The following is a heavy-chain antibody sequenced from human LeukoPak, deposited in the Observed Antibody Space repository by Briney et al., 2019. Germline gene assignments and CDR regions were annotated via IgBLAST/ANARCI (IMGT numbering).Heavy chain of an antibody. CDR3: ARVRATVTTPYNWFDT. CDR2: IYYSGSP. J-gene: IGHJ5*02. Sequence: SETMSLICTVYGGSISSYYWSWNRQPPGKGLEWIGYIYYSGSPTYNPSLKSRVTISVDTSKNQFSLKLSSVTAADTAVYYCARVRATVTTPYNWFDTWGQGTLVTVSS. D-gene: IGHD4-17*01. CDR1: GGSISSYY. V-gene: IGHV4-59*01.